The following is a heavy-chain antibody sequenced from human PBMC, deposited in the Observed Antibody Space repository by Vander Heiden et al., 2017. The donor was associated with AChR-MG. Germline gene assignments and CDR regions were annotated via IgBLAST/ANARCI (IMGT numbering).Heavy chain of an antibody. CDR2: ISYDGSNK. D-gene: IGHD4-17*01. Sequence: QVQLVESGGGVVQPGRSLRLSCAASGFTFSSYAMHWVRQAPGKGLEWVAVISYDGSNKYYADSVKGRFTISRDNSKNTLYLQMNSLRAEDTAVYYCARDHLTGTTRFSAFDIWGQGTMVTVSS. V-gene: IGHV3-30-3*01. CDR3: ARDHLTGTTRFSAFDI. J-gene: IGHJ3*02. CDR1: GFTFSSYA.